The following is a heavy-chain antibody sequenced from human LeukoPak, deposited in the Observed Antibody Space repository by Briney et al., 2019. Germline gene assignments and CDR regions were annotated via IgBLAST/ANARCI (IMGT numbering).Heavy chain of an antibody. CDR1: GFTFSSYW. D-gene: IGHD6-13*01. Sequence: GGSLRLSCAASGFTFSSYWMSWVRQAPGKGLEWVANIKQDGSEKYYVDSVKGRFTISRDNSKNTLYLQMNSLRAEDTAVYYCAKAGSSWYDNWFDPWGQGTLVTVSS. CDR2: IKQDGSEK. J-gene: IGHJ5*02. V-gene: IGHV3-7*03. CDR3: AKAGSSWYDNWFDP.